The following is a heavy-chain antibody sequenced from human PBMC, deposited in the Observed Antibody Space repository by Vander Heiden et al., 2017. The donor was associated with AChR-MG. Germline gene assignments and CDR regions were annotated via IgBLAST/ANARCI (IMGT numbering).Heavy chain of an antibody. V-gene: IGHV3-64D*06. CDR1: GFTFSSYA. CDR2: ISSNGGST. D-gene: IGHD2-15*01. Sequence: EVQPVESGGGLVRPGGSLVLSCSHSGFTFSSYAMHWVRQAPGKGLEYVSAISSNGGSTYYADSVNGGFTISRDNSKNTLYLKMSSMSAEDTAVYYCVKEGPGCYSLPLHFDYWGQGTLVTVSS. J-gene: IGHJ4*02. CDR3: VKEGPGCYSLPLHFDY.